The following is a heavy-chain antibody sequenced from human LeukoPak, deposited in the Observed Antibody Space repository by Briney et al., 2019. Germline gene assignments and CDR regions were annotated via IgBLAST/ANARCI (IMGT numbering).Heavy chain of an antibody. D-gene: IGHD2-2*02. CDR1: GGTFSSYA. Sequence: GSSVTVSCTASGGTFSSYAISWVRQAPGQGLEWMGGIIPIFGAANYAQKFQGRVTITADESTSTAYMELSSLRSEDTAVYYCAARVVGYCSSTSCYREGYFDYWGQGTLVTVSS. V-gene: IGHV1-69*01. CDR3: AARVVGYCSSTSCYREGYFDY. CDR2: IIPIFGAA. J-gene: IGHJ4*02.